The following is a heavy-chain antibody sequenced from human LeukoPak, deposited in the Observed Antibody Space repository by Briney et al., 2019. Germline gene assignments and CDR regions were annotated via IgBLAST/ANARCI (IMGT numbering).Heavy chain of an antibody. CDR3: VSGSGWIFDY. J-gene: IGHJ4*02. D-gene: IGHD6-19*01. V-gene: IGHV3-7*01. CDR1: GFTFSTHW. Sequence: GGSLRLSCTTSGFTFSTHWMIWVRQAPGKGLEWVANINPDGSDKQYLDSVKGRFTISRDSARNSLYLQMNSLRAEDTAVYYCVSGSGWIFDYWGQGTLVTVSS. CDR2: INPDGSDK.